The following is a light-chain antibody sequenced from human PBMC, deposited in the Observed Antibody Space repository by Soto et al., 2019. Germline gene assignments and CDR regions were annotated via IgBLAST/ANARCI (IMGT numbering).Light chain of an antibody. V-gene: IGKV1-39*01. CDR3: QQSFSTPYT. Sequence: DIQMTQSPPSLSASVGDRVTITCRASQSISTSLRWYQQKPGKAPGLLIYIASTLHGGVPSRFNGSGSGTDFTLPITNLLPEDFATYHCQQSFSTPYTLGQGTKVEMK. CDR2: IAS. CDR1: QSISTS. J-gene: IGKJ2*01.